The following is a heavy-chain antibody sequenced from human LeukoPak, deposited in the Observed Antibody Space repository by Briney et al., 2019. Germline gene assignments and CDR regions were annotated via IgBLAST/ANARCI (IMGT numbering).Heavy chain of an antibody. CDR3: AREAVVDFSPFDY. J-gene: IGHJ4*02. CDR1: GDSISSSSSY. CDR2: IHTDGTI. V-gene: IGHV4-61*02. D-gene: IGHD3-9*01. Sequence: PSETLSLTCTVSGDSISSSSSYWSWIRQPAGKGLEWIGRIHTDGTINYSPSLRSRVTISLDTSKNQVSLKLTSVTAADTAVYYCAREAVVDFSPFDYWGQGTLVTVSS.